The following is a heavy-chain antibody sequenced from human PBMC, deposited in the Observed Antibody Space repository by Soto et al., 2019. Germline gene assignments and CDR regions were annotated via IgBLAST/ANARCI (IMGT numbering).Heavy chain of an antibody. J-gene: IGHJ6*02. CDR2: IYTSAST. D-gene: IGHD3-9*01. Sequence: SETLSLTCTVSGGSISSYYWSWVRQPAGKGLEWIGRIYTSASTTYNHSTKNRVTMSVETSTNKYSLKLSSVTAADTAVYYCARRNIREMLVKYYYYYDGMDVWGQGTTVTVSS. CDR1: GGSISSYY. CDR3: ARRNIREMLVKYYYYYDGMDV. V-gene: IGHV4-4*07.